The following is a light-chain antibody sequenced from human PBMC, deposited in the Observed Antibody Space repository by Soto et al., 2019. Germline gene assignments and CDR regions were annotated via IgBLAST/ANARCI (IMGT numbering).Light chain of an antibody. CDR3: SSYTGSSTLV. Sequence: QSALTQPASVSGSPGQSITISCTGTSSDVSGYNSVSWYQQHPGQAPKLIIYEVGHRPSEVSNRFSASKSGNTASLTISGLQAEDEADYYCSSYTGSSTLVFGGGTQLTVL. CDR2: EVG. V-gene: IGLV2-14*01. CDR1: SSDVSGYNS. J-gene: IGLJ2*01.